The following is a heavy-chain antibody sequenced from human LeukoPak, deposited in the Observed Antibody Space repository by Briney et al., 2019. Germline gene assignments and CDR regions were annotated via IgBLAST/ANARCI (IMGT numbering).Heavy chain of an antibody. D-gene: IGHD3-9*01. CDR3: ARGGYYDILTGYYISRVYYFDY. CDR2: INHSGST. V-gene: IGHV4-34*01. J-gene: IGHJ4*02. CDR1: GGSFSGYY. Sequence: SETLSLTCAVYGGSFSGYYWSWIRQPPGKGLEWIWEINHSGSTNYNPALKSRVPISVDTSKNQFSLKLRSVTAAETAVYYCARGGYYDILTGYYISRVYYFDYWGQGTLVTVSS.